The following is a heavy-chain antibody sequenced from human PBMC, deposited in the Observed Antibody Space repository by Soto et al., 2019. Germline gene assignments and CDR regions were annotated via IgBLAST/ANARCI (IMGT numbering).Heavy chain of an antibody. CDR2: INPNGGST. CDR1: GYTFTNYY. CDR3: PRAARTIVTNRLHDVFDV. Sequence: QVQLVQSGAEVKKPGASVRVSCKASGYTFTNYYIDWVRQAPGQGLEWMGIINPNGGSTTYVQKFQGRVTMTRDTSTITVYMELISLRSEDTAVYYCPRAARTIVTNRLHDVFDVWGQGTMLTVSS. V-gene: IGHV1-46*03. D-gene: IGHD4-4*01. J-gene: IGHJ3*01.